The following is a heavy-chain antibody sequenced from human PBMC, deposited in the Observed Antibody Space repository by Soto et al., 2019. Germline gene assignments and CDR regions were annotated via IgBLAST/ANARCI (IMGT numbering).Heavy chain of an antibody. Sequence: QVQLQESGPGLVKPSETLSLTCTVSGGSISSYYWSWIRQPPGKGLEWIGYIYYSGSTNYNPSLKSRVTISVDTSKNQFSLKLSSVTAADTAVYYCARHGSDVVVPAAVLDVWGKGTTVTVSS. J-gene: IGHJ6*04. V-gene: IGHV4-59*01. CDR1: GGSISSYY. CDR2: IYYSGST. D-gene: IGHD2-2*01. CDR3: ARHGSDVVVPAAVLDV.